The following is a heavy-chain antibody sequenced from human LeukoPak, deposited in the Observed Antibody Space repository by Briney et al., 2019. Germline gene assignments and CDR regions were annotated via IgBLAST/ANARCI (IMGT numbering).Heavy chain of an antibody. CDR3: ASGEAVASRPFFDY. V-gene: IGHV1-69*05. Sequence: VASVKVSCKASGGTFSSYAISWVRQAHGQGLEWMGGIIPVFGTANYAQKFQGRVTITTDESTSTAYMELSSLRSEDTAVYYCASGEAVASRPFFDYWGQGTLVTVSS. J-gene: IGHJ4*02. D-gene: IGHD2-15*01. CDR2: IIPVFGTA. CDR1: GGTFSSYA.